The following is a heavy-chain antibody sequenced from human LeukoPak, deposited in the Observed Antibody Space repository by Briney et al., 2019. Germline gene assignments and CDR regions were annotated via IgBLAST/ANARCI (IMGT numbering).Heavy chain of an antibody. Sequence: QTGGSLRLACAASGFIFSTYSMNWVGQAPGKGLEGVAAISGSGGSTYYADSVKGRFTISRDNSKNTLYLQMNSLRAEDTAVYYCAKGSNRESLDWFDPWGQGTLVTVSS. CDR2: ISGSGGST. J-gene: IGHJ5*02. CDR3: AKGSNRESLDWFDP. CDR1: GFIFSTYS. V-gene: IGHV3-23*01. D-gene: IGHD1-26*01.